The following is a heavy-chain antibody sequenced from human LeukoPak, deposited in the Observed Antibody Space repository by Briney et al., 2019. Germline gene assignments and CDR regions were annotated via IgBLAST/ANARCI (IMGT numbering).Heavy chain of an antibody. V-gene: IGHV4-59*12. CDR2: IYYSGST. CDR1: GGSISSYY. CDR3: AREGGSGYYYVPLWIDY. J-gene: IGHJ4*02. D-gene: IGHD3-22*01. Sequence: SETLSLTCPVSGGSISSYYWSWIRQPPGKGLEWIGYIYYSGSTYYNPSLKSRVTISVDTSKNQFSLKLSSVTAADTALYYCAREGGSGYYYVPLWIDYWGQGTLVTVSS.